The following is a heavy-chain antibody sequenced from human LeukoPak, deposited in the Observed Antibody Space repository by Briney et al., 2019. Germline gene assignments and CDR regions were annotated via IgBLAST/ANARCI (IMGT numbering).Heavy chain of an antibody. CDR2: IYTSGST. CDR1: GGSISSYY. Sequence: SETLSLTCTVSGGSISSYYWSWIRQPAGKGLEWIGRIYTSGSTYYNPSLKSRVTISVDTSKNQFSLKLSSVTAADTAVYYCASSYSSGWYGFVWFDPWGQGTLVTVSS. V-gene: IGHV4-4*07. J-gene: IGHJ5*02. CDR3: ASSYSSGWYGFVWFDP. D-gene: IGHD6-19*01.